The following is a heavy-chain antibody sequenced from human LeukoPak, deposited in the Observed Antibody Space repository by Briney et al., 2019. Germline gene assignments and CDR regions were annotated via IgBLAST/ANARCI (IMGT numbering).Heavy chain of an antibody. CDR2: ISAYNGNT. CDR1: GYTFTSYG. V-gene: IGHV1-18*01. J-gene: IGHJ4*02. D-gene: IGHD6-19*01. Sequence: ASVKVSCKAPGYTFTSYGISWVRQAPGQGLEWMGWISAYNGNTNYAQKLQGRVTMTEDTSTDTAYMELSSLRSEDTAVYYCARGYKPAYSTGWSIFDYWGQGTLVTVSS. CDR3: ARGYKPAYSTGWSIFDY.